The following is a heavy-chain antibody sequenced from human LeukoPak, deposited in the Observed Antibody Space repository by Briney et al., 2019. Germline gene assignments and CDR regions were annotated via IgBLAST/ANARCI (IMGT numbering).Heavy chain of an antibody. V-gene: IGHV3-23*01. CDR3: ARELEPLMA. J-gene: IGHJ5*02. D-gene: IGHD1-1*01. Sequence: GGSLRLSCAASGFTFSSYAMSWVRQAPGKGLEWVSAIGGRGSDTYYADSVKGRFTISRDNSKNTLYLQMNSLRAEDTALYYCARELEPLMAWGQGTLVTVSS. CDR2: IGGRGSDT. CDR1: GFTFSSYA.